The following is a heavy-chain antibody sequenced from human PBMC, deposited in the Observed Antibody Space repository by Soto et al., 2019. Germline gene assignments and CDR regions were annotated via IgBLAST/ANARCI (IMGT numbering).Heavy chain of an antibody. CDR1: GGSISSGGYY. Sequence: SETLSLTCSISGGSISSGGYYWSWIRQHPGKGLEWIGYIYYSGSTYYNPSLKSRVTISVDTSKNQFSLKLSSVTAADTAVYYCAREVRDCSGGSCSHYYYGMDVWGQGTTVTVSS. J-gene: IGHJ6*02. D-gene: IGHD2-15*01. CDR3: AREVRDCSGGSCSHYYYGMDV. CDR2: IYYSGST. V-gene: IGHV4-31*03.